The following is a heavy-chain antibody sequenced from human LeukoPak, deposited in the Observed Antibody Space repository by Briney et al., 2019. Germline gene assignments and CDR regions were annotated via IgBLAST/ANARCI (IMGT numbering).Heavy chain of an antibody. CDR1: GGSISSSSYY. V-gene: IGHV4-39*07. CDR3: ARLTYSNYAGY. Sequence: SETLSLTCTVSGGSISSSSYYWGWIRQPPGKGLEWIGSIYHSGSTYYNPSLKSRVTISVDTSKNQFSLKLSSVTAADTAVYYCARLTYSNYAGYWGQGTLVTVSS. J-gene: IGHJ4*02. D-gene: IGHD4-11*01. CDR2: IYHSGST.